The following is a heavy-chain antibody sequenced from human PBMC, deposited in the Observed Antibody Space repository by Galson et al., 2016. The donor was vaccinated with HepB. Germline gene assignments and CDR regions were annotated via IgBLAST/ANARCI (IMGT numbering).Heavy chain of an antibody. CDR2: IYYSGST. V-gene: IGHV4-31*03. CDR1: GVSISSGGYY. CDR3: ARVTKGGSGNNFDY. Sequence: TLPLTCTVSGVSISSGGYYWSWIRQHPGKGLEWIGYIYYSGSTFYNPSLKSRVTISVDTSKNQFSLKLNSVTAADTAVYYCARVTKGGSGNNFDYWGQGTLVTVSS. J-gene: IGHJ4*02. D-gene: IGHD3-3*01.